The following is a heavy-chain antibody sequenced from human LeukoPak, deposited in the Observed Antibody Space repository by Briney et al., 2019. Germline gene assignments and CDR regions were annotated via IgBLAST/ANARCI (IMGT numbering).Heavy chain of an antibody. CDR2: IYPGDSDT. V-gene: IGHV5-51*01. D-gene: IGHD6-13*01. Sequence: GESLKISCKGSGYSFTSYWIGWVRRMPGKGLEWMGIIYPGDSDTRYSPSFQGQVTISADKSISTAYLQWSSLKASDTTMYYCARDSSGWYRKFDYWGQGTLVTVSS. CDR1: GYSFTSYW. J-gene: IGHJ4*02. CDR3: ARDSSGWYRKFDY.